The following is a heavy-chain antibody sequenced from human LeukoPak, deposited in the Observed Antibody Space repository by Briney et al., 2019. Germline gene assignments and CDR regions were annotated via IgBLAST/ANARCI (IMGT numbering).Heavy chain of an antibody. CDR1: GFTFSSYS. CDR2: ISSSSYI. Sequence: GGSLRLSCAASGFTFSSYSMNWVRQAPGKGLEWVSSISSSSYIYYADSVKGRFTISRDNSKNTLYLQMNSLRAEDTAVYYCARDPSSWSSSWNDYWGQGTLVTVSS. J-gene: IGHJ4*02. CDR3: ARDPSSWSSSWNDY. D-gene: IGHD6-13*01. V-gene: IGHV3-21*01.